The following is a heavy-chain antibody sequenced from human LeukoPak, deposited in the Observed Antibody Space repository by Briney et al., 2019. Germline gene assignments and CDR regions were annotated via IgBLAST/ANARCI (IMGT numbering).Heavy chain of an antibody. J-gene: IGHJ5*02. V-gene: IGHV3-21*01. D-gene: IGHD3-10*01. CDR2: ISSSSSYI. CDR1: GFTFSSYS. Sequence: GGSLRLSCAASGFTFSSYSMNWVRQAPGKGLEWVSSISSSSSYIYYADSVKGRFTISRDHAKNSLYLQMNSLRAEDTAVYYCARVPLLSWFDPWGQGTLVTVSS. CDR3: ARVPLLSWFDP.